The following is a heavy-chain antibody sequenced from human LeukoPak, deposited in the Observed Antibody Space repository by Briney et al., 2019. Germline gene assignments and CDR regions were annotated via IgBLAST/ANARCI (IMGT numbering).Heavy chain of an antibody. D-gene: IGHD2-15*01. CDR3: AKQLGYCSNGSCYFPY. CDR1: GFTFSSYW. CDR2: ISNNGGYT. Sequence: GGSLRLSCAASGFTFSSYWMNWARQAPGKGLEWVSAISNNGGYTYYADSVQGRFTISRDNSKSTLCLQMNSLRAEDTAVYYCAKQLGYCSNGSCYFPYWGQGTLVTVSS. J-gene: IGHJ4*02. V-gene: IGHV3-23*01.